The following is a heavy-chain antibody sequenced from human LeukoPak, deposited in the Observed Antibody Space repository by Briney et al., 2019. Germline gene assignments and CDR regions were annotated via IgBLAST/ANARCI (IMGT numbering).Heavy chain of an antibody. V-gene: IGHV3-33*06. D-gene: IGHD3-3*01. CDR1: GFTFSSYG. CDR2: IWYDGSNK. J-gene: IGHJ3*02. Sequence: PGRSLRLSCSASGFTFSSYGMHWVRQAPGKGLEWVAVIWYDGSNKYYADSAKGRFTISRDNSKNTLYLQMNSLRAEDPAVYYCAKSYFDFLSGYYTGAAFDIWGQGTMVTVSS. CDR3: AKSYFDFLSGYYTGAAFDI.